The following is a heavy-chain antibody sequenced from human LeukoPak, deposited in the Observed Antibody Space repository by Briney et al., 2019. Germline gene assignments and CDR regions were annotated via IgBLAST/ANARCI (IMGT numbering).Heavy chain of an antibody. J-gene: IGHJ4*02. CDR3: AKDRSCTNNICHGDFDY. CDR2: ISGSGGDT. D-gene: IGHD2-8*01. CDR1: GFAFNSYA. V-gene: IGHV3-23*01. Sequence: PGGSLRLSCAASGFAFNSYAMTWVRQAPGKGLEWVSGISGSGGDTYYADSVKGRFTISRDNSKNTLYLQMNSLRAEDTAVYYCAKDRSCTNNICHGDFDYWGQGTLVTVSS.